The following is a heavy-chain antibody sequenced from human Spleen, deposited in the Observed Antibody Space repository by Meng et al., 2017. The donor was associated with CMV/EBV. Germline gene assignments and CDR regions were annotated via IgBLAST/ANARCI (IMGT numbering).Heavy chain of an antibody. V-gene: IGHV1-2*02. CDR1: GYTFSDYH. J-gene: IGHJ4*02. CDR3: ARGPKYSHAWGY. D-gene: IGHD5-18*01. Sequence: CKAAGYTFSDYHIHWARQGPGQGLEWMGRINPNTGGTNYAQKFQGRVTMTSDTSIGTAYLELNRLTSDDTAVYFCARGPKYSHAWGYWGQGTLVTVSS. CDR2: INPNTGGT.